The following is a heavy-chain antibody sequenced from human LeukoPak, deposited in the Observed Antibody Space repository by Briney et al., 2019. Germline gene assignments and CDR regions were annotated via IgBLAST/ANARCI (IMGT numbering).Heavy chain of an antibody. CDR2: ISGSGGST. Sequence: PGGSLTLSCAASGFTFSSYAMSWVRQAPGKGLEWVSAISGSGGSTYYAASVKGRFTISRDNSKNTLYLQMNSLRAEDTAVYYCAKDTDYYGSGSYSDPWGQGTLVTVSS. CDR3: AKDTDYYGSGSYSDP. J-gene: IGHJ5*02. D-gene: IGHD3-10*01. V-gene: IGHV3-23*01. CDR1: GFTFSSYA.